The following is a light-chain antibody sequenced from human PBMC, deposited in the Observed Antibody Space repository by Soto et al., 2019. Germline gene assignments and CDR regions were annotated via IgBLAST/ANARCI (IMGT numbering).Light chain of an antibody. CDR3: QQCGSSYT. CDR1: QSIGTNF. V-gene: IGKV3-20*01. CDR2: STS. J-gene: IGKJ2*01. Sequence: ENVLTQSPGTLSLSPGERATLSCRASQSIGTNFLAWYQQKPGQAPRLLIYSTSNRMPGIPDRFSGSGSGTDFTLTISRLEPEDFAVYYFQQCGSSYTFGQGTKLEIK.